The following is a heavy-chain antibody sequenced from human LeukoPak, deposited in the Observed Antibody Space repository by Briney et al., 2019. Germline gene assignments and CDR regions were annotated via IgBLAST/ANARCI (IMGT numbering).Heavy chain of an antibody. CDR3: ARQSIAARRAFDI. Sequence: SETLSLTCTVSGGSISSYYWSWIRQPPGKGLEYIGYSYYSGSTDYNPSLKSRVTISVDTSNQFSLMLTSVTAADTAVYYCARQSIAARRAFDIWGQGTMVTVSS. V-gene: IGHV4-59*08. CDR1: GGSISSYY. CDR2: SYYSGST. D-gene: IGHD6-6*01. J-gene: IGHJ3*02.